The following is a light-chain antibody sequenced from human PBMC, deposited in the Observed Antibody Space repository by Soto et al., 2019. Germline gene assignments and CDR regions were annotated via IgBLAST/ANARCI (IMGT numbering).Light chain of an antibody. J-gene: IGKJ2*01. V-gene: IGKV1-39*01. CDR2: GAS. CDR1: QSISTY. Sequence: DIQMTQSPSSLSASVGDRVTITCRASQSISTYLNWYQQRPGKAPKLLIYGASNLQTGVPPGFSGSGFGTDVALNVRNLHPEDCATYYCQLSYDIQYAFGQGTKLEIK. CDR3: QLSYDIQYA.